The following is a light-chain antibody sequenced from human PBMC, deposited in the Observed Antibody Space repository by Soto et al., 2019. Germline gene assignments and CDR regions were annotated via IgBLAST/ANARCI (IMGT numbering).Light chain of an antibody. CDR2: KAS. CDR3: QHYNSYSEA. V-gene: IGKV1-5*03. J-gene: IGKJ1*01. Sequence: DIQMTQSPSTLSGSVGDRVTITCRASQTISSWLAWYQQKPGKAPTLLIYKASTLKSGVPSRFSGSGSGTDFPLTISSLQPDDFASYYCQHYNSYSEAFGQGTKVELK. CDR1: QTISSW.